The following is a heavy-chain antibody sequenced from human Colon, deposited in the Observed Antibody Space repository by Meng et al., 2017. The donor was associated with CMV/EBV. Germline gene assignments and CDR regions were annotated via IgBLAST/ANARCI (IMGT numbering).Heavy chain of an antibody. CDR3: ARWGSSNRNWFDP. Sequence: GGSLRLSCVGSGFTVSGNFMTWVRQVPGRGLEWVSVIYNSGTTDYADSVRGRFTISRDSSKNTVYLQMNNLTTEDTAVYFCARWGSSNRNWFDPWGQGTLVTVSS. CDR2: IYNSGTT. CDR1: GFTVSGNF. J-gene: IGHJ5*02. D-gene: IGHD6-6*01. V-gene: IGHV3-66*02.